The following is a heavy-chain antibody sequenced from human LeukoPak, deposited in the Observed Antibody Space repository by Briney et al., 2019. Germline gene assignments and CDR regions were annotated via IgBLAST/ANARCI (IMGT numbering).Heavy chain of an antibody. CDR1: GGSFSGYY. J-gene: IGHJ4*02. Sequence: SETLSLTCAVYGGSFSGYYWSWIRQPPGKGLEWIGEINHSGSTNYNPSLKSRVTISVDTSKNQFSLKLSSVTAADTAVYYCARVADRYSSQIVNYWGRGTLVTVSS. V-gene: IGHV4-34*01. CDR3: ARVADRYSSQIVNY. D-gene: IGHD6-13*01. CDR2: INHSGST.